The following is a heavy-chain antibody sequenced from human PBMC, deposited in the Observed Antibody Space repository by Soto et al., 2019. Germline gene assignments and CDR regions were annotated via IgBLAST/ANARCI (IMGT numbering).Heavy chain of an antibody. J-gene: IGHJ4*02. V-gene: IGHV4-39*01. CDR1: GGSVNSNNYY. CDR2: IYNSATT. Sequence: SETLSLTCTVSGGSVNSNNYYWGWIRQPPGKGLEWIGSIYNSATTYYNPSLKSRVTISVDTSKNLFSLHLSAVTAADTAMYYCGRVVITASAHPDFDYWGQGTLVTVSS. CDR3: GRVVITASAHPDFDY. D-gene: IGHD2-15*01.